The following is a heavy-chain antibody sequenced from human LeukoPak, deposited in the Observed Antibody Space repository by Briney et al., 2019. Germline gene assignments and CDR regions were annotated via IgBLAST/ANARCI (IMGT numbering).Heavy chain of an antibody. J-gene: IGHJ5*02. Sequence: SETLSLTCTVSGGSISSYYWNWIRQPPGKGLEWIGYMSYSGTTNYNPSLKSRVTISIDTSKNQFSLKLSSVTAADTAVYYCARGVTMIGRLRFDPWGQGTLVTVSS. CDR1: GGSISSYY. CDR2: MSYSGTT. CDR3: ARGVTMIGRLRFDP. D-gene: IGHD3-22*01. V-gene: IGHV4-59*08.